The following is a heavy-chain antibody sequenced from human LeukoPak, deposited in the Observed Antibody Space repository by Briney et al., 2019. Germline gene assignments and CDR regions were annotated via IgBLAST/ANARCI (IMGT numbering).Heavy chain of an antibody. CDR3: ARGSWIQSSPAIYYFDY. J-gene: IGHJ4*02. CDR1: GFTLSSYS. CDR2: IDSDTYGNTI. Sequence: HPGGSLRLSCAASGFTLSSYSMNWVRQAPGKGLEWISYIDSDTYGNTIYYPHTVKGRFTISRDNAKNSLYLQMDSLRDEDTAVYYCARGSWIQSSPAIYYFDYWGQGTLVTVSS. V-gene: IGHV3-48*02. D-gene: IGHD5-18*01.